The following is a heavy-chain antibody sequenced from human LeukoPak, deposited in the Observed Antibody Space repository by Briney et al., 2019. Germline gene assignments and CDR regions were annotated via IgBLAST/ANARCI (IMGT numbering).Heavy chain of an antibody. CDR3: AKDYYVRYCSGGSCYSDWMAFDI. CDR2: ISGSGGST. J-gene: IGHJ3*02. CDR1: GFTFSSYA. Sequence: GGSLRLSCAASGFTFSSYAMSWVRQAPGKGLEWVSAISGSGGSTYYADSVKGRFTISRDNSKNTLYLQMNSLRAEDTAVYYCAKDYYVRYCSGGSCYSDWMAFDIWGQGTMVTVSS. D-gene: IGHD2-15*01. V-gene: IGHV3-23*01.